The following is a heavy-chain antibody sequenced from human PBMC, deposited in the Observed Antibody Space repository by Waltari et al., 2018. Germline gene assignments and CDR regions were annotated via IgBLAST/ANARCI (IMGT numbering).Heavy chain of an antibody. CDR2: FDADDGAS. CDR1: GFPVISNY. CDR3: AIGGGGSRLPR. Sequence: VKLVESGGQLVQPGGSLRLACAASGFPVISNYMPWVRQAPGKGLEWMGGFDADDGASFDAQKFQGRLTRTEDTSTDTAYMELTSLTSEDTAVYYCAIGGGGSRLPRWGQGTLITVSS. V-gene: IGHV1-24*01. D-gene: IGHD2-15*01. J-gene: IGHJ4*02.